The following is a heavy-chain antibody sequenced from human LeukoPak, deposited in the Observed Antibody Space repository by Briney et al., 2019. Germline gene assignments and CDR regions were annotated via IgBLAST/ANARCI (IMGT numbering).Heavy chain of an antibody. V-gene: IGHV4-39*01. CDR1: GGSISSSSYY. CDR3: ANTVQAAAMADGWLYYFDY. Sequence: SETLSLTCTVSGGSISSSSYYWGWIRQPPGKGLEWIGSIYYSGSTYYNPSLKSRATISVDTSKNQFSLKLSSVTAADTAVYYCANTVQAAAMADGWLYYFDYWGQGTLVTVSS. J-gene: IGHJ4*02. CDR2: IYYSGST. D-gene: IGHD2-2*01.